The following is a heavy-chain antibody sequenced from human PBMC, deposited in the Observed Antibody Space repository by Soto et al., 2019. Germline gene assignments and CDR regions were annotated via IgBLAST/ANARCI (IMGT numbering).Heavy chain of an antibody. D-gene: IGHD6-6*01. CDR3: ARGLAARDCYYYYGMDV. V-gene: IGHV3-74*01. CDR1: GFTFSSYW. CDR2: INSDGSST. Sequence: GGSLRLSCAASGFTFSSYWMHWVRQAPGKGLVWVSRINSDGSSTSYADSVKGRFTISRDNAKNTLYLQMNSLRAEDTAVYYCARGLAARDCYYYYGMDVWGQGTKVTVSS. J-gene: IGHJ6*02.